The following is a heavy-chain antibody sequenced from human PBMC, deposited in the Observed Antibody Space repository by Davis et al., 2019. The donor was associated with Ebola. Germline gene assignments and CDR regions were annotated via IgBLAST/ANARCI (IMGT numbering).Heavy chain of an antibody. J-gene: IGHJ6*02. V-gene: IGHV1-18*01. Sequence: AASVKVSCKASGYTFTSYGVSWVRQAPGQGLEWMGWISAYNGNTNYAQKLQGRVTMTTDTSTSTAYMELSSLRSEDTAVYYCAADPHYYYYYGMDVWGQGTTVTVSS. CDR2: ISAYNGNT. CDR3: AADPHYYYYYGMDV. CDR1: GYTFTSYG.